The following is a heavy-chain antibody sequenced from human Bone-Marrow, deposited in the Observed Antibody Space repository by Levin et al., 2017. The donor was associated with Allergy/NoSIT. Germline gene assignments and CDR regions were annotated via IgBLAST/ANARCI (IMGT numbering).Heavy chain of an antibody. J-gene: IGHJ4*02. V-gene: IGHV4-38-2*02. CDR1: NYSISSGCY. Sequence: SETLSLTCTVSNYSISSGCYWGWIRQPPEKGLEWIASISHSGSTFYSPSLKSRVTISLDTSKNQFSLELSSVTAADTAVFYCAREFRSGDPFDSWGQGTLVTVSS. CDR3: AREFRSGDPFDS. D-gene: IGHD1-26*01. CDR2: ISHSGST.